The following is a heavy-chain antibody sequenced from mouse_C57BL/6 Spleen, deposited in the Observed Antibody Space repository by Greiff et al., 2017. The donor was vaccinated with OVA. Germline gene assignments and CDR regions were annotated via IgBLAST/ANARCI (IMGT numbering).Heavy chain of an antibody. CDR3: ARGDYGSSRAY. Sequence: VKLMESGAELVRPGTSVKVSCKASGYAFTNYLIEWVKQRPGQGLEWIGVINPGSGGTNYNEKFKGKATLTADKSSSTAYMQLSSLTSEDSAVYFCARGDYGSSRAYWGQGTLVTVSA. J-gene: IGHJ3*01. CDR1: GYAFTNYL. V-gene: IGHV1-54*01. CDR2: INPGSGGT. D-gene: IGHD1-1*01.